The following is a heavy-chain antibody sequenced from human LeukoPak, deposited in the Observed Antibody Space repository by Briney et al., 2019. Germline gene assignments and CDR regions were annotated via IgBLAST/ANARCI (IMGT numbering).Heavy chain of an antibody. CDR3: AREAKTAREVDY. CDR1: GGSISSYY. D-gene: IGHD6-6*01. Sequence: SETLSLTCTVSGGSISSYYWSWIRQPAGRGLEWIGRIYTSGSTNYNPSLKSRVTMSVDTSKNQFSLKLSSVTAADTAVYYCAREAKTAREVDYWGQGTLVTVSS. J-gene: IGHJ4*02. CDR2: IYTSGST. V-gene: IGHV4-4*07.